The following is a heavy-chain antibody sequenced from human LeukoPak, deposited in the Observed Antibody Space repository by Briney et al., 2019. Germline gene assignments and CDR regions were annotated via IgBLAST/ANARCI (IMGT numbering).Heavy chain of an antibody. CDR2: INPNNGGT. CDR1: GYTFTGYY. D-gene: IGHD2-2*01. Sequence: GASEKVSCKASGYTFTGYYMHWVRQAPQQGVEWMGRINPNNGGTNYAQKFQGRVTMTRDTSISTAYMELSRLTSDDTAVYYCARGRGTTSSNFDYWGQGTLVTVSS. V-gene: IGHV1-2*06. CDR3: ARGRGTTSSNFDY. J-gene: IGHJ4*02.